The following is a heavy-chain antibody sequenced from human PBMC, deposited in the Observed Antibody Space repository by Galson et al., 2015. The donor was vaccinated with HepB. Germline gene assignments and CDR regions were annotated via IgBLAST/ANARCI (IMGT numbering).Heavy chain of an antibody. V-gene: IGHV3-23*01. CDR1: GVTFSNYA. Sequence: SLRLSCAVSGVTFSNYAMSWVRQAPGKGLEWVSGISGSGGFTYIADSVKGRFIISRDNSKNTLYLQMNSLRAEDTAVYYCAKDGGRRYYYDSRGEDYYYYGMDVWGQGTTVTVSS. D-gene: IGHD3-22*01. CDR2: ISGSGGFT. CDR3: AKDGGRRYYYDSRGEDYYYYGMDV. J-gene: IGHJ6*02.